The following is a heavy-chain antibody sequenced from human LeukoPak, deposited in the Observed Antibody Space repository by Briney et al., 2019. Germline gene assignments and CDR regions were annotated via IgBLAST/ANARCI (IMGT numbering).Heavy chain of an antibody. J-gene: IGHJ4*02. CDR3: RRYYSSNWQFHY. Sequence: ASVKVSCKTSVYTFSDYFVQWVRQAPGQGLEWMGWIKPNSGGTAYAQQFQGRVTMTKDTSIRTAHMELSRRPPDDPAVYNFRRYYSSNWQFHYWGQGSQLSDCS. CDR2: IKPNSGGT. D-gene: IGHD6-13*01. V-gene: IGHV1-2*02. CDR1: VYTFSDYF.